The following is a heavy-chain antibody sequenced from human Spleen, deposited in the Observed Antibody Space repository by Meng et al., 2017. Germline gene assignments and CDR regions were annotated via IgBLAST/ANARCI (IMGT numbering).Heavy chain of an antibody. J-gene: IGHJ4*02. V-gene: IGHV4-59*01. CDR3: ARGRRVIHPYCFDD. D-gene: IGHD3-10*01. CDR1: DDSISSYY. CDR2: IYHNGVT. Sequence: SETLSLTCTVSDDSISSYYWNWIRQPPGKGLEWIGFIYHNGVTNYNPSLKSRVTISVDTSKNPFSLKLFSVTAADTAVYYCARGRRVIHPYCFDDWGQGTLVTVSS.